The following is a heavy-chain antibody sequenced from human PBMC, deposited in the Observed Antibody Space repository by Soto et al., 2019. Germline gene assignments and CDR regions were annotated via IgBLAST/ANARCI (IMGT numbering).Heavy chain of an antibody. CDR3: AKDDYGDYFGFAY. D-gene: IGHD4-17*01. Sequence: EVQLLESGGGLVQPGGSLRLSCAASGFTFNNYAMSWVRQAPGKGLEWVSTISGSGYSTYYADSVKGRFTISRDNSKNMLFLQMSSLRADDTVVYYCAKDDYGDYFGFAYWGQGTLVTVSS. CDR2: ISGSGYST. CDR1: GFTFNNYA. J-gene: IGHJ4*02. V-gene: IGHV3-23*01.